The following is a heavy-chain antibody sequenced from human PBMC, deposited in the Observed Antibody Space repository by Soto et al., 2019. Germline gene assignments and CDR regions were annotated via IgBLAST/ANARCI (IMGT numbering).Heavy chain of an antibody. Sequence: QLQLQESGPGLVKPSETLSLTCTVSGGSISSSSYSWGWIRQPPGKGLEWIGSVSYSGSTYYNPSLKSRVTISVYTSKNQSSLRLSSVTDADTAVYYCASLVIMKPYFDYWGQGTLVTVSS. J-gene: IGHJ4*02. CDR2: VSYSGST. CDR1: GGSISSSSYS. CDR3: ASLVIMKPYFDY. V-gene: IGHV4-39*01. D-gene: IGHD3-9*01.